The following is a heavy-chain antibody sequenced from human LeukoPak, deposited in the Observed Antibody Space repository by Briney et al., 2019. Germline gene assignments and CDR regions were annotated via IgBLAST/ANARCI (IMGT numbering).Heavy chain of an antibody. Sequence: PGGSLRLSCAASGFTFSSYAMSWVRQAPGKGLEWVSAISGSGGSTYYADSVKGRFTISRDNSKNTLYLQMNSLRAEDTAVYYCAKCPLGSGREGYYYYGMDVWGQGTTVTVSS. V-gene: IGHV3-23*01. CDR1: GFTFSSYA. J-gene: IGHJ6*02. D-gene: IGHD2-15*01. CDR2: ISGSGGST. CDR3: AKCPLGSGREGYYYYGMDV.